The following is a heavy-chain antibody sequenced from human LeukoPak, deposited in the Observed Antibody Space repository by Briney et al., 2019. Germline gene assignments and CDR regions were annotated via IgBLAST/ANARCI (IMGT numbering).Heavy chain of an antibody. CDR2: FDPEDGET. D-gene: IGHD3-9*01. Sequence: ASVKVSCKVSGYTLTELSMHWVRQAPGKGPEWMGGFDPEDGETIYAQKFQGRVTMTEDTSTDTAYMELSSLRSEDTAVYYCATFTPLRYFDWLLEGDYWGQGTLVTVSS. CDR3: ATFTPLRYFDWLLEGDY. J-gene: IGHJ4*02. CDR1: GYTLTELS. V-gene: IGHV1-24*01.